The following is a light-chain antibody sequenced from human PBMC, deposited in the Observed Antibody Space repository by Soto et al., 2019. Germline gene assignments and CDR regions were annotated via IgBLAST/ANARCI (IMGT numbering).Light chain of an antibody. CDR3: QQRSYLFT. CDR2: GAS. V-gene: IGKV3D-11*01. J-gene: IGKJ4*01. CDR1: QGIGST. Sequence: EIIMTQSPATLSVSPGEGATLSCRASQGIGSTLAWYQHKPGQTPRLLIYGASTRATGISARFSGSGSGTDFTLTINSLEPEDVAVYYCQQRSYLFTFGGGTKVDIK.